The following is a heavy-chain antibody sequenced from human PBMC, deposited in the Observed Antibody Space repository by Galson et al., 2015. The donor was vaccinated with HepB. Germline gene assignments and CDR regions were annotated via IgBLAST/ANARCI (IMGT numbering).Heavy chain of an antibody. J-gene: IGHJ3*02. CDR2: IYSGGST. D-gene: IGHD4-17*01. Sequence: SLRLSCAASGFTVSSNYMSWVRQAPGKGLEWVSVIYSGGSTYYADSVKGRFTISRDNSKNTLYLQMNNLRAEDTAVYYCARFPDYGDYDAFDIWGQGTMVTVSS. CDR1: GFTVSSNY. V-gene: IGHV3-66*01. CDR3: ARFPDYGDYDAFDI.